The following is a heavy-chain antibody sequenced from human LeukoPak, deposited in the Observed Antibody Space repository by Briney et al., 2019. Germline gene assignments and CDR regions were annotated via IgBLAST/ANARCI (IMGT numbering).Heavy chain of an antibody. D-gene: IGHD4-11*01. CDR2: IWYDGSNK. V-gene: IGHV3-33*06. CDR3: AKDLNYRAFDY. J-gene: IGHJ4*02. Sequence: PGGSPRLSCAASGFTFSSYGMHWVRQAPGKGLEWVAVIWYDGSNKYYADSVKGRFTISRDNSKNTLYLQMNSLRAEDTAVYYCAKDLNYRAFDYWGQGTLVTVSS. CDR1: GFTFSSYG.